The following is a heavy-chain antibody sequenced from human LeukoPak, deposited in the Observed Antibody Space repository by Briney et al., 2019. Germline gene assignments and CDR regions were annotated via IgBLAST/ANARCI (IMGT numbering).Heavy chain of an antibody. D-gene: IGHD3-9*01. CDR1: GFTFSSYE. V-gene: IGHV3-23*01. CDR2: ISGSGVST. CDR3: AKCILTGYYKGYMDV. J-gene: IGHJ6*03. Sequence: GGSLRLSCAASGFTFSSYEMNWVRQAPGKGLEWVSAISGSGVSTYYADSVKGRFTISRDNSKNSLYLQMNSLRAEDTAVYYCAKCILTGYYKGYMDVWGKGTTVTISS.